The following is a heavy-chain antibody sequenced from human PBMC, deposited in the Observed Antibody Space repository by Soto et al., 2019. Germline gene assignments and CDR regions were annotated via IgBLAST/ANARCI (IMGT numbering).Heavy chain of an antibody. CDR1: GDSVISSDW. CDR3: AKSRLPNWFDP. CDR2: VFHTGET. J-gene: IGHJ5*02. D-gene: IGHD2-15*01. V-gene: IGHV4-4*02. Sequence: PSETLSLTCAISGDSVISSDWWTWVRQVPGEGLEWIGEVFHTGETTYNPSLERRVTMSVDKSKNLFSLTLTSVTAADTAFYYCAKSRLPNWFDPWGQGILVTVSS.